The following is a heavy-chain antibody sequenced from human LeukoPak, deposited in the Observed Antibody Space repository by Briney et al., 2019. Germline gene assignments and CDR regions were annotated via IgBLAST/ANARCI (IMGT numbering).Heavy chain of an antibody. CDR1: GGTFSSYA. J-gene: IGHJ4*02. CDR2: IIPILGIA. CDR3: ARGRRDSSGYPRSRYYFDY. Sequence: SVKVSCKASGGTFSSYAISWVRQAPGQGLEWMGRIIPILGIANYAQKFQGRVTITADKSTSTAYMELSSLRSEDTAVYYCARGRRDSSGYPRSRYYFDYWGQGTLVTVSS. V-gene: IGHV1-69*04. D-gene: IGHD3-22*01.